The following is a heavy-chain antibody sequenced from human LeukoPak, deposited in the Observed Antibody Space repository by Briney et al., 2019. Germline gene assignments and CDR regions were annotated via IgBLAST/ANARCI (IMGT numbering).Heavy chain of an antibody. CDR2: ISDSGGST. V-gene: IGHV3-23*01. Sequence: GGSLRPSCAASGVSFSSCVMSWVRQAPGKGLEWVSGISDSGGSTYYADSVKGRFTIARDNSKNSLYLQMNSLRAEDTAVYYCAKDDATGSWYLQLCGRGSRVTVSS. CDR3: AKDDATGSWYLQL. D-gene: IGHD3-9*01. CDR1: GVSFSSCV. J-gene: IGHJ2*01.